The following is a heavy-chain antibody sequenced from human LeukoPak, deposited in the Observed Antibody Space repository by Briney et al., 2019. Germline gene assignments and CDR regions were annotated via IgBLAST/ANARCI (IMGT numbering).Heavy chain of an antibody. Sequence: SVKVSCKASGGTFSSYAISWVRQAPGQGLEWMGGIIPIFGTANYAQKFQGRVTITADESTSTAYMELSSLRSEDTAVYYCARDSGEDIVLMVYADYGMDVWGQGTTVTVSS. J-gene: IGHJ6*02. CDR3: ARDSGEDIVLMVYADYGMDV. CDR2: IIPIFGTA. CDR1: GGTFSSYA. V-gene: IGHV1-69*13. D-gene: IGHD2-8*01.